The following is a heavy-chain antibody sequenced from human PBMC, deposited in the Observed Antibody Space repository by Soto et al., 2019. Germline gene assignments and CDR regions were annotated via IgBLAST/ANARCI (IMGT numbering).Heavy chain of an antibody. CDR3: ARDPGWLASSSWYFDL. D-gene: IGHD5-18*01. CDR2: ISSSGSTI. Sequence: HGGSMKLACAASGLTFSSYEMNWVRQAPGKGLEWVSYISSSGSTIYYADSVKGRFTISRDNAKNSLYLQMNSLRAEDTAVYYCARDPGWLASSSWYFDLWGCGTLVTVSS. V-gene: IGHV3-48*03. CDR1: GLTFSSYE. J-gene: IGHJ2*01.